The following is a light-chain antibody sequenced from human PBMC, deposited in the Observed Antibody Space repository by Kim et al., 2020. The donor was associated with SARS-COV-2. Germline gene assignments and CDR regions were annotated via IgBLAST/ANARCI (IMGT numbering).Light chain of an antibody. CDR3: AAWDDSLSGVV. CDR2: RNN. Sequence: GQRVTISCSGSSPNIGSNYVYWYQQLPGTAPKRLIYRNNQRPSGVPDRFSGSKSGTSASLAISGLRSEDEADYYCAAWDDSLSGVVFGGGTQLTVL. J-gene: IGLJ2*01. V-gene: IGLV1-47*01. CDR1: SPNIGSNY.